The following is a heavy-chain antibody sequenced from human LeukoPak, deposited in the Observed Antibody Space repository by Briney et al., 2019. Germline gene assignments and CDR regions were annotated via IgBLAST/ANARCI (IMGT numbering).Heavy chain of an antibody. CDR2: INPSSGGT. CDR1: GYTFTGYY. V-gene: IGHV1-2*02. J-gene: IGHJ6*03. CDR3: ARGHLNYYYYMDV. D-gene: IGHD3-3*02. Sequence: ASVEVSCKASGYTFTGYYMHWVRQAPGQGLEWMGWINPSSGGTNYAQKFQGRVTMTRDTSISTAYMELSRLRSDDTAVYYCARGHLNYYYYMDVWGKGTTVTVSS.